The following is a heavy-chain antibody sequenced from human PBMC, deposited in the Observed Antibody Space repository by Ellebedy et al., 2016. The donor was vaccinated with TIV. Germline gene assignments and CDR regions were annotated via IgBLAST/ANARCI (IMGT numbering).Heavy chain of an antibody. V-gene: IGHV1-69*04. D-gene: IGHD3-22*01. CDR1: GGTFSSYA. Sequence: AASVKVSCKASGGTFSSYAISWVRQAPGQGLEWMGRIIPILGIANYAQKFQGRVTITADKSTSTAYMELSSLRSEDTAVYYCARLYDSSGYAFDIWGQGTMVTVSS. J-gene: IGHJ3*02. CDR2: IIPILGIA. CDR3: ARLYDSSGYAFDI.